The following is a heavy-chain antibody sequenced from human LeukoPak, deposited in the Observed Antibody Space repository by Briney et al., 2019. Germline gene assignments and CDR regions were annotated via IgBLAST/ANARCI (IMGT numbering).Heavy chain of an antibody. V-gene: IGHV4-59*01. D-gene: IGHD1-26*01. CDR3: ARERDSGSTFDN. Sequence: KPSETLSLTCTVSGGSISNYYRGWIRQPPGKGLEWIGYIYYSGTTKYNPSLKSRVTISVDMSMNQFSLKLRSVTAADTAVYYCARERDSGSTFDNWGQGTLVTVSS. CDR1: GGSISNYY. J-gene: IGHJ4*02. CDR2: IYYSGTT.